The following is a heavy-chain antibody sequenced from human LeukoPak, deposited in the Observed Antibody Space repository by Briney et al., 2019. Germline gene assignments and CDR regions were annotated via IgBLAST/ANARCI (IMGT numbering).Heavy chain of an antibody. CDR3: ASSDSSGYYYVY. D-gene: IGHD3-22*01. Sequence: ASVKVSCKASGGTFSSYVFSWVRQAPGQGLEWMGWINPNSGGTNYAQKFQGRVTMTRDTSISTAYMELSRLRSDDTAVYYCASSDSSGYYYVYWGQGTLVTVSS. CDR2: INPNSGGT. V-gene: IGHV1-2*02. CDR1: GGTFSSYV. J-gene: IGHJ4*02.